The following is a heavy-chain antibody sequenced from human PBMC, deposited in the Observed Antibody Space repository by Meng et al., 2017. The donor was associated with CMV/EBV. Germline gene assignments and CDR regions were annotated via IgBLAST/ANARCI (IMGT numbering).Heavy chain of an antibody. J-gene: IGHJ2*01. CDR1: GGSFSGYY. Sequence: YGGSFSGYYWSWIRQPPGKGLEWIGEINHRGSTNYNPSLKSRVTISVDTSKNQFSLKLSSVTAADTAVYYCARSVVVIATRRGYFDLWGRGTLVTVSS. CDR3: ARSVVVIATRRGYFDL. D-gene: IGHD2-21*01. V-gene: IGHV4-34*01. CDR2: INHRGST.